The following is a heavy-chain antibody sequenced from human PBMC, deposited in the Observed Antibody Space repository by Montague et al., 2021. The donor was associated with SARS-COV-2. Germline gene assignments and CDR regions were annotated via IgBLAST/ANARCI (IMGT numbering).Heavy chain of an antibody. CDR2: IYWDDDG. V-gene: IGHV2-5*02. CDR3: ARTWAYGSGSYGVDP. D-gene: IGHD3-10*01. CDR1: GFSLSTNGMG. J-gene: IGHJ5*02. Sequence: PALVKPTQTLTLTCTFSGFSLSTNGMGVGWIRQPPGRALEWLALIYWDDDGRYSPSLRSRLTITKDTPKNQVVLTMTNMDPVDTATYYCARTWAYGSGSYGVDPWGQGTLVTVSS.